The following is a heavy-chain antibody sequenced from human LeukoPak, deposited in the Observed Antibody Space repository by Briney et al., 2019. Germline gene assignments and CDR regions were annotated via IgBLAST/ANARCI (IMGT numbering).Heavy chain of an antibody. D-gene: IGHD3-10*01. CDR2: IYYSGST. CDR3: ARALSSVWFGELSFDY. Sequence: SETLSLTCTVSGGSISSYYWSWIRQPPGKGLEWIGYIYYSGSTNYNPSLKSRVTISVDTSKNQFSLKLSSVTAADTAVYYCARALSSVWFGELSFDYWGQGTLVTVSS. CDR1: GGSISSYY. J-gene: IGHJ4*02. V-gene: IGHV4-59*08.